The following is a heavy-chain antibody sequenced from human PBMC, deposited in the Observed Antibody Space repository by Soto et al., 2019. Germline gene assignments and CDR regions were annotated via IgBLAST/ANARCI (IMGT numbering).Heavy chain of an antibody. V-gene: IGHV1-69*13. CDR2: IIPIFVKP. J-gene: IGHJ5*02. D-gene: IGHD6-6*01. CDR1: RFAFGSYA. Sequence: SVKVSCKTSRFAFGSYAISWLRQAPGQGIEWMGGIIPIFVKPNYAQKFQDRVTITADESTNTADMELSRLRSDDTAVYDCARETIEYSSQISRSDRWGQGTLGTVSS. CDR3: ARETIEYSSQISRSDR.